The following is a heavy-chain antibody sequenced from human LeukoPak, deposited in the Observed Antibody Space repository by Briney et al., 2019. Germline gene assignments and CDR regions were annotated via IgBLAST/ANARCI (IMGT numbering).Heavy chain of an antibody. D-gene: IGHD2-2*01. V-gene: IGHV4-30-2*01. CDR1: GGSISSGGYY. J-gene: IGHJ3*02. CDR2: IYHSGST. Sequence: NTSETLSLTCTVSGGSISSGGYYWSWIRQPPGKGLEWIGYIYHSGSTYYDPSLKSRVTISVDRSKNQFSLKLSSVTAADTAVYYCARVNDCSSTSRYPENAFDIWGQGTMVTVSS. CDR3: ARVNDCSSTSRYPENAFDI.